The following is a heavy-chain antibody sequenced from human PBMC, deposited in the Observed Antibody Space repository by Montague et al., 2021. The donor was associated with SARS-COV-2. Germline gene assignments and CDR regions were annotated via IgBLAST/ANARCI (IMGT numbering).Heavy chain of an antibody. CDR3: ARHGLAGITIFGVVTPRGGFDI. Sequence: SETRSLTCTVSGGSISSSSYYWGWIRQPPGKGLEWIGSIYYSGSTYYNPSLKSRVTISVDTSKNQFSLKLSSVTAADTAVYYCARHGLAGITIFGVVTPRGGFDIWAKGQWSPSLQ. D-gene: IGHD3-3*01. V-gene: IGHV4-39*01. CDR2: IYYSGST. J-gene: IGHJ3*02. CDR1: GGSISSSSYY.